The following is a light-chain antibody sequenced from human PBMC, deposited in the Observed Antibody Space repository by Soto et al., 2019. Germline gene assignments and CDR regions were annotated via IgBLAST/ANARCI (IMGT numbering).Light chain of an antibody. CDR1: SSDVGGYNY. J-gene: IGLJ1*01. CDR2: DVS. V-gene: IGLV2-14*01. CDR3: SSYTSTSTLV. Sequence: QYVLTQPASVSGSPGQSITISCTGTSSDVGGYNYVSWYQQHPGKAPKVIIYDVSYRPSGVSNRFSGSKSGNTASLTISGLQSEDEADYYCSSYTSTSTLVFGTGTKVTVL.